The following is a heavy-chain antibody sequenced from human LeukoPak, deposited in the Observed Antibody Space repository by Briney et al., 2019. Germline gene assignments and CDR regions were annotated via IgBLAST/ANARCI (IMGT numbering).Heavy chain of an antibody. CDR3: ARGAAYYYDSSGYYSLFVY. D-gene: IGHD3-22*01. CDR2: INPSGGST. J-gene: IGHJ4*02. V-gene: IGHV1-46*01. CDR1: GYTFTSYY. Sequence: ASVKVSCKASGYTFTSYYMHWVRQAPGQGLEWMGIINPSGGSTSYAQKFQGRVTMTRDTSTSTVYMELSSLRSEDTAVYYCARGAAYYYDSSGYYSLFVYWGQGTLVTVSS.